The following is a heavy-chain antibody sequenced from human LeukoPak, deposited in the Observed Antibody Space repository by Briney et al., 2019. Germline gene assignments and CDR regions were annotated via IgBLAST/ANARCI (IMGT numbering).Heavy chain of an antibody. J-gene: IGHJ5*02. CDR1: GYIFTGYY. CDR3: ARGYRSSAYIS. CDR2: INPKSGDT. V-gene: IGHV1-2*02. Sequence: ASVKVSCKASGYIFTGYYIHWVRQAPGQGPEWMGWINPKSGDTNYAQKFQGRTTMTRDTPISAAYMELSSLTSDDTAVYYCARGYRSSAYISWGQGTLVTVSS. D-gene: IGHD6-13*01.